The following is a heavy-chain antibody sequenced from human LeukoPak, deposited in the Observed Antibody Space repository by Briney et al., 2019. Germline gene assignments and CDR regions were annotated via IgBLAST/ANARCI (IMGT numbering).Heavy chain of an antibody. CDR3: AKHQDWTVTVPDY. V-gene: IGHV3-23*01. D-gene: IGHD4-17*01. CDR1: GFTFRNYA. J-gene: IGHJ4*02. CDR2: ISGSGVDT. Sequence: GGSLTLSCAASGFTFRNYAMSWVRQAPGKGLEWVSTISGSGVDTDYADSVKDRFPISRDNSRNTLYPQMNSLRAEDTAVYYCAKHQDWTVTVPDYWGQGTLVTVSS.